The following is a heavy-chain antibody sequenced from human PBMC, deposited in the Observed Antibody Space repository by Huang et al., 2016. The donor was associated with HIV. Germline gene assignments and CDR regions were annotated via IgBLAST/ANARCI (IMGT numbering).Heavy chain of an antibody. CDR2: FGPESGET. CDR1: EYTLTELS. D-gene: IGHD3-9*01. CDR3: ATGFDVFFDF. V-gene: IGHV1-24*01. J-gene: IGHJ4*02. Sequence: QVQLVQSRAEVKKPGASVKVSCKVSEYTLTELSIPWVRQPPGKGLEGRGGFGPESGETIDAQKFQGRVTMTEDTSTETAFMELSGLRPEDTAVYYCATGFDVFFDFWGQGTLVTVSS.